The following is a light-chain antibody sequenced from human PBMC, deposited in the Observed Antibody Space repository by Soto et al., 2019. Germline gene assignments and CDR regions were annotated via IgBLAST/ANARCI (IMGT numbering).Light chain of an antibody. CDR3: QQYDSSPWT. CDR1: QSVSNSY. Sequence: EIVLTQSPGTLSLSPGERATLSCRAGQSVSNSYLAWYQRIPGQSPRLLIYGASRRATGIPDRFSGSGSGTDFTLTISRLEPEDFAVYYCQQYDSSPWTFGQGTKVEIK. J-gene: IGKJ1*01. CDR2: GAS. V-gene: IGKV3-20*01.